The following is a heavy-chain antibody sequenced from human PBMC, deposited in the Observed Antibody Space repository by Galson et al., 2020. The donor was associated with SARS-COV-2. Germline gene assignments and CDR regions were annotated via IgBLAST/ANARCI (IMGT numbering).Heavy chain of an antibody. D-gene: IGHD3-10*01. V-gene: IGHV3-33*06. CDR3: AKDLAVDDTMGRGP. J-gene: IGHJ5*02. CDR1: GFTFSSYG. CDR2: LWYDGSNK. Sequence: GGSLRLSCAASGFTFSSYGMHWVRQAPGKGLEWVAVLWYDGSNKYYADSVKGRFTISRDNSKNTLYLQMNSLRAEDTAVYYCAKDLAVDDTMGRGPWGQGTLVTVSS.